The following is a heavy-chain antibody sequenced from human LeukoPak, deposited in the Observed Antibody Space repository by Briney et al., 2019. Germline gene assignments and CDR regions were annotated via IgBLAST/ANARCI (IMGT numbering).Heavy chain of an antibody. J-gene: IGHJ4*02. CDR1: GASITSSKGC. D-gene: IGHD6-13*01. CDR2: AFYGGTA. V-gene: IGHV4-39*01. CDR3: ARQCATASADSRGYCDF. Sequence: PPETLSLTCTLSGASITSSKGCWGWIRHPPWKGLEWIGSAFYGGTAPYNPSLKSRATTSVDTSKTQFSLKLSSLTSAAALMYYCARQCATASADSRGYCDFWGQGTVVTVSS.